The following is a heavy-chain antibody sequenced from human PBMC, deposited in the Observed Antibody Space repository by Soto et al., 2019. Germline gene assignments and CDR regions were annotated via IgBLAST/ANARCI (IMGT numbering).Heavy chain of an antibody. CDR2: IIDSGGST. J-gene: IGHJ4*02. D-gene: IGHD6-13*01. CDR3: ARGSSSWYLAYFDY. V-gene: IGHV3-11*01. Sequence: GGSLRLSCAASGFTFSDYYMGWVRQAPGKGLEWVSDIIDSGGSTYYADAVKGRFTISRDNAKNSLYLQMNSLRAEDTALYYCARGSSSWYLAYFDYWGQGTLVTVSS. CDR1: GFTFSDYY.